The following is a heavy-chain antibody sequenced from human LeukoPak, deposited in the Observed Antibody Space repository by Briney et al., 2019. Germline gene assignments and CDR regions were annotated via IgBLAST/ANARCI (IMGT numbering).Heavy chain of an antibody. J-gene: IGHJ3*02. D-gene: IGHD3-3*01. V-gene: IGHV4-30-4*08. CDR3: ARDQAIYDFWSGYSDAVDAFDI. CDR2: IYYSGST. Sequence: PSETLSLTCTVSGGSISSGDYYWSWIRQPPGKGLEWIGYIYYSGSTYYNPSLKSRVTISVDTSKNQFSLKLSSVTAADTAVYYCARDQAIYDFWSGYSDAVDAFDIWGQGTMVTVSS. CDR1: GGSISSGDYY.